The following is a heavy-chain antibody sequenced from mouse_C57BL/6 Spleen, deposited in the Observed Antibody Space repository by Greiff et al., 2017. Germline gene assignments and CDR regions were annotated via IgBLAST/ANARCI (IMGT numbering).Heavy chain of an antibody. J-gene: IGHJ2*01. D-gene: IGHD1-1*01. CDR3: AKYYYVSDPY. CDR2: LLPGSGRT. Sequence: VQLQQSGAELMKPGASVKLSCKATGYTFTGYWIEWGKQRPGHGLEWNGELLPGSGRTNYNEKFKGKATFTADTSSNTAYMQLCSLTTEDSAIYYCAKYYYVSDPYWGQGTTLPVSS. CDR1: GYTFTGYW. V-gene: IGHV1-9*01.